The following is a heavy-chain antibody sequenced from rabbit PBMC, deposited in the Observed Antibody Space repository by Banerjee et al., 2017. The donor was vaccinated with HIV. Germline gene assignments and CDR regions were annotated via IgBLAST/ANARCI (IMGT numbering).Heavy chain of an antibody. J-gene: IGHJ4*01. CDR2: IYSSNGDK. D-gene: IGHD4-1*01. CDR3: ARDLAGVMGWNFNL. CDR1: GSDISSNA. Sequence: QEQLVESGGGLVQPEGSLTLTCKASGSDISSNAMCWVRQAPGKGLELIACIYSSNGDKWYASWVNGRFTISKTSWTTVTLQMTSLTAADTATHFCARDLAGVMGWNFNLWGPGTLVTVS. V-gene: IGHV1S47*01.